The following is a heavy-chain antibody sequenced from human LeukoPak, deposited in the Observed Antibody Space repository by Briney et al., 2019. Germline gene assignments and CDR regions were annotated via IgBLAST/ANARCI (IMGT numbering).Heavy chain of an antibody. J-gene: IGHJ4*02. D-gene: IGHD3-22*01. CDR3: AKVKYYYDSSGYYYDY. CDR1: GFTFSSYA. CDR2: ISGSGGST. Sequence: PGRSLRLSCAASGFTFSSYAMSWVRQAPGKGLEWVSAISGSGGSTYYADSVKGRFTISRDNSKNTLYLQMNSLRAEDTAVYYCAKVKYYYDSSGYYYDYWGQGTLVTVSS. V-gene: IGHV3-23*01.